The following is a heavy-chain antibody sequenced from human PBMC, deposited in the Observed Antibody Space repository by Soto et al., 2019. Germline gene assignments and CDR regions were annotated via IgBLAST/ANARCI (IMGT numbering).Heavy chain of an antibody. CDR2: INHSGST. CDR1: GGSFSGYY. D-gene: IGHD2-15*01. Sequence: SETLSLPCAVYGGSFSGYYWSWIRQPPGKGLEWIGEINHSGSTNYNPSLKSRVTISVDTSKNQFSLKLSSVTAADTAVYYCARGYSTGDQGEWFDPWGQGTLVTVSS. CDR3: ARGYSTGDQGEWFDP. J-gene: IGHJ5*02. V-gene: IGHV4-34*01.